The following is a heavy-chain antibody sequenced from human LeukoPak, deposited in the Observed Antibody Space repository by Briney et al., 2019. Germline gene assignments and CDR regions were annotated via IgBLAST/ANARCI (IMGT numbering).Heavy chain of an antibody. CDR3: ARSEYDIWTGFYTRAFNY. CDR1: GGXFSDYY. J-gene: IGHJ4*02. V-gene: IGHV4-34*01. CDR2: INHSGST. D-gene: IGHD3-9*01. Sequence: SETLSLTCVVYGGXFSDYYCSWIRQPPGKGLEWIGEINHSGSTNYNPSLKSRVIISADTSKNQFSLKLSSVTAADTAVYYCARSEYDIWTGFYTRAFNYWGQGTLVTVSS.